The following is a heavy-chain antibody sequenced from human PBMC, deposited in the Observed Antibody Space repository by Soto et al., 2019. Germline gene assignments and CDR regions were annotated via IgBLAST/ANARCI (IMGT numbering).Heavy chain of an antibody. D-gene: IGHD6-13*01. CDR2: IYYSGST. J-gene: IGHJ6*02. CDR1: GGSISSYY. Sequence: SETLSLTCTVSGGSISSYYWSWIRQPPGKGLEWIGYIYYSGSTNYNPSLKSRVTISVDTSKNQFSLKLSSVTAADTAVYYCARDRIAAADGGYYYYYCMGVWGQGTTVTVSS. V-gene: IGHV4-59*01. CDR3: ARDRIAAADGGYYYYYCMGV.